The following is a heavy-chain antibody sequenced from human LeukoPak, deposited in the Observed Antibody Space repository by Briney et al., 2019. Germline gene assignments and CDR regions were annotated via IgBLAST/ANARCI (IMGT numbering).Heavy chain of an antibody. CDR2: ISGSGGST. V-gene: IGHV3-23*01. J-gene: IGHJ6*03. Sequence: GGSLRLSCAASGFTFSSYGMHWVRQAPGKGLEWVSAISGSGGSTYYADSVKGRFTISRDNSKNTLYLQMNSLRAEDTAVYYCAKGGHYYDSSGYKYYYYYYMDVWGKGTTVTVSS. D-gene: IGHD3-22*01. CDR3: AKGGHYYDSSGYKYYYYYYMDV. CDR1: GFTFSSYG.